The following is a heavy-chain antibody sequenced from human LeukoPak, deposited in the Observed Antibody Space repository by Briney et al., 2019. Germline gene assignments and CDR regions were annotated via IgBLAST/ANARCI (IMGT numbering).Heavy chain of an antibody. D-gene: IGHD3-3*01. V-gene: IGHV3-30-3*01. J-gene: IGHJ4*02. CDR2: ISYDGSNK. CDR1: GFTFSSYA. CDR3: ARDRYYDFWSGYWDY. Sequence: GGSLRLSCSASGFTFSSYAMHWVRQAPGKGLEGVAVISYDGSNKHYADSVKGRFTLSRDNSKNTLYLQMNSLRAEDTAVYYCARDRYYDFWSGYWDYWGQGTLVTVSS.